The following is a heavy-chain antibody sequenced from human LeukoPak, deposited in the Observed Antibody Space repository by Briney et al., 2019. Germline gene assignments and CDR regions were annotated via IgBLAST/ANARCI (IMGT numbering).Heavy chain of an antibody. J-gene: IGHJ5*02. CDR3: ARVTLYDFWSGYYNWFDP. CDR2: IIPSSGTA. Sequence: SVKVSCKASGGAVSNYAISRMRHSPGQWVEWLGGIIPSSGTANYAQKFQGRVTITAYESTSTAYMELSSLRSEDTAVYYCARVTLYDFWSGYYNWFDPWGQGTVVTVSS. V-gene: IGHV1-69*01. CDR1: GGAVSNYA. D-gene: IGHD3-3*01.